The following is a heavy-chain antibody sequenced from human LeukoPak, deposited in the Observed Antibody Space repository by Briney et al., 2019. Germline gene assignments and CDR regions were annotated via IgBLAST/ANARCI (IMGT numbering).Heavy chain of an antibody. CDR1: GYTFTSYG. J-gene: IGHJ5*02. CDR2: ISAYNGNT. V-gene: IGHV1-18*01. CDR3: ARDPDYDILTGYYSVWFDP. Sequence: GASVKVPCKASGYTFTSYGISWVRQAPGQGLEWMGWISAYNGNTNYAQKLQGRVTMTTDTSTSTAYMELRSLRSDDTAVYYCARDPDYDILTGYYSVWFDPWGQGTLVTVSS. D-gene: IGHD3-9*01.